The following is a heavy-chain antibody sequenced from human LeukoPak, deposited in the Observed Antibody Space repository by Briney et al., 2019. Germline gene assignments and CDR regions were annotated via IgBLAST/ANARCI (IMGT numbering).Heavy chain of an antibody. D-gene: IGHD4-17*01. Sequence: GGSLRPSCAASGFXFSGYWIHWVRQVPGKGLVWVLRITGDGSSTTYADSVKGRFTISRDNAKNTVFLQMISLRAEDTAVYYCARDTGWYFDLWGRGTLVTVSS. V-gene: IGHV3-74*01. CDR1: GFXFSGYW. CDR3: ARDTGWYFDL. CDR2: ITGDGSST. J-gene: IGHJ2*01.